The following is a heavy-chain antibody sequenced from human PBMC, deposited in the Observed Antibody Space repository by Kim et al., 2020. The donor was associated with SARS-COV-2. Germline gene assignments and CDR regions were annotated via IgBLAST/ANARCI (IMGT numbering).Heavy chain of an antibody. Sequence: AQKLQGRATMTTDTSTSTAYMGLRSLRSDDTAVYYCARYIAVAGYNWFDPWGQGTLVTVSS. V-gene: IGHV1-18*01. J-gene: IGHJ5*02. D-gene: IGHD6-19*01. CDR3: ARYIAVAGYNWFDP.